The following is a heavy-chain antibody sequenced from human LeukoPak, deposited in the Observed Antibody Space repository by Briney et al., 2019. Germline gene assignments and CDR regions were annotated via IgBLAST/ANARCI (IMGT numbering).Heavy chain of an antibody. J-gene: IGHJ4*02. D-gene: IGHD1-26*01. V-gene: IGHV1-46*01. CDR1: GYTFTSYY. CDR2: INPSGGST. CDR3: AKIGSSHDFDY. Sequence: GASVKVSCKASGYTFTSYYMHWVRQAPGQGLVWMGIINPSGGSTSYAQKFQGRVTMTRDTSTSTVYMELSSLKSDDTAMYYCAKIGSSHDFDYWGQGTLITVSS.